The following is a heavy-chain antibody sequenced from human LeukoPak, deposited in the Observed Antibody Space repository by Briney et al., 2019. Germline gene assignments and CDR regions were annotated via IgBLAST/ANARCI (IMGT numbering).Heavy chain of an antibody. CDR2: ISSSSSTI. Sequence: GGSLRLSCAASGFTLSSYSMNWVRQAPGKGLEWVSYISSSSSTIYYADSVKGRFTISRDNAENSLYLQMNSLRAEDTAVYYCARAGSGGWLDFDYWGQGTLVTVSS. J-gene: IGHJ4*02. D-gene: IGHD6-19*01. V-gene: IGHV3-48*01. CDR1: GFTLSSYS. CDR3: ARAGSGGWLDFDY.